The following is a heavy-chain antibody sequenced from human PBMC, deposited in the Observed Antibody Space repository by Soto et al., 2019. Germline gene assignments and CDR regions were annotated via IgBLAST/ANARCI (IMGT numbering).Heavy chain of an antibody. D-gene: IGHD3-10*01. Sequence: QVQLVESGGGVVQPGRSLRLSCAASGFTFSSYGMHWVRQAPGKGLDWVSVISYDGSNKYYADSVKGRFTISRDNSKNTLYLQMNSLRAEDTAVYYCAKDKKEGDYGVTNDAFDIWGQGTMVTVSS. V-gene: IGHV3-30*18. CDR2: ISYDGSNK. CDR1: GFTFSSYG. J-gene: IGHJ3*02. CDR3: AKDKKEGDYGVTNDAFDI.